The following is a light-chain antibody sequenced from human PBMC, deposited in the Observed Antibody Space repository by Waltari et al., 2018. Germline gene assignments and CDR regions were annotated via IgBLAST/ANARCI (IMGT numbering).Light chain of an antibody. CDR3: QQYFSFPPT. CDR2: WGS. V-gene: IGKV4-1*01. J-gene: IGKJ4*01. CDR1: QDILYGANNDNY. Sequence: DIVLTQFPDSLAVSLGERATITCKSSQDILYGANNDNYLTWYQQKPGQPPRVPSYWGSTRESGVPDRVSGSGAVTDFTLTISSLQAEDGAVYYCQQYFSFPPTFGGGTKVEIK.